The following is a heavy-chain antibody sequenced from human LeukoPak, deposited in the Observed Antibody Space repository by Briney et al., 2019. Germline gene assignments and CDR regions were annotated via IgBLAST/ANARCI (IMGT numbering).Heavy chain of an antibody. CDR2: ISYDGSNK. CDR1: GFTFSSYA. D-gene: IGHD3-3*01. CDR3: ARDSGALRFLEWLLSYFDY. Sequence: PGGSLRLSCAASGFTFSSYAMHWVRQAPGKGLEWVAVISYDGSNKYYADSVKGRSTISRGNSKNTLYLQMNSLRAEDTAVYYCARDSGALRFLEWLLSYFDYWGQGTLVTVSS. J-gene: IGHJ4*02. V-gene: IGHV3-30-3*01.